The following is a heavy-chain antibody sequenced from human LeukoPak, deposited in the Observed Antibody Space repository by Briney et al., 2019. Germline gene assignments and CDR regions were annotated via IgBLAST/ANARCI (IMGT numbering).Heavy chain of an antibody. J-gene: IGHJ5*02. CDR1: GGSISSSSYY. CDR3: AIPYDSSAYYYL. CDR2: FLYSGTT. Sequence: SETLSLTCTVSGGSISSSSYYWGWIRQSPGKGLEWIGSFLYSGTTYYNPSLETRVTISVDTSKNQLSLKLTSVTAADTAVYYCAIPYDSSAYYYLWGQGTLVTVSS. D-gene: IGHD3-22*01. V-gene: IGHV4-39*01.